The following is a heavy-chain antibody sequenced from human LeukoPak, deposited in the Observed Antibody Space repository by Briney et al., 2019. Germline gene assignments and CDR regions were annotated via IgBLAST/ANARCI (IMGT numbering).Heavy chain of an antibody. CDR1: GGTFSGYA. V-gene: IGHV1-69*13. Sequence: GASVKVSCKASGGTFSGYAISWVRQAPGQGLEWMGGIIPIFGTANYAQKFQGRVTITADESTSTAYMELSSLRSEDTAVYYCAREGNDYVWGSYRKFDYWGQGTLVTVSS. J-gene: IGHJ4*02. CDR2: IIPIFGTA. D-gene: IGHD3-16*02. CDR3: AREGNDYVWGSYRKFDY.